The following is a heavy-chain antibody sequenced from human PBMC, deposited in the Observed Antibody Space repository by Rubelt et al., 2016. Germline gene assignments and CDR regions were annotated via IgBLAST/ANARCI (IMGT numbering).Heavy chain of an antibody. D-gene: IGHD3-3*01. CDR1: A. J-gene: IGHJ6*02. Sequence: AISWVRQAPGQGLEWMGGIIPIFGTANYAQKFQGRVTITRDTSASTAYMELSSLRSEDTAVYYCARGTYYDFWSPRGGGYYYYGMDVWGQGTTVTVSS. CDR3: ARGTYYDFWSPRGGGYYYYGMDV. V-gene: IGHV1-69*05. CDR2: IIPIFGTA.